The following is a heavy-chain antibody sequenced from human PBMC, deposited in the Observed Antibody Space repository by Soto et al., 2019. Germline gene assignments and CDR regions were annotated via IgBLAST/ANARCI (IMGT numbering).Heavy chain of an antibody. J-gene: IGHJ4*02. CDR1: GASIRNFY. CDR3: AQTTGWPGFEY. Sequence: QVHLQESGPGLVKPSETMSLTCTASGASIRNFYWNWVRQFPGKGLEWIGHIYNGERTNYNPSLKIRVTISVDTSKNQFSLKLSSVTVADTAVYYCAQTTGWPGFEYWGQGTLVAVSS. CDR2: IYNGERT. D-gene: IGHD6-19*01. V-gene: IGHV4-59*01.